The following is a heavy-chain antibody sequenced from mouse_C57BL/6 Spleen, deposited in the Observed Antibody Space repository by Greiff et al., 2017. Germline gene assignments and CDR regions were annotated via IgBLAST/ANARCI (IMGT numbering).Heavy chain of an antibody. CDR3: ARHDEGLLGDYAMDY. V-gene: IGHV5-15*04. CDR2: ISNLAYSI. CDR1: GFTFSDYG. J-gene: IGHJ4*01. Sequence: EVMLVESGGGLVQPGGSLKLSCAASGFTFSDYGMAWVRQAPRKGPEWVAFISNLAYSIYYADTVTGRFTISRGNAKNTLYLEMSSLRSEDTAMYYCARHDEGLLGDYAMDYWGQGTSVTVSS. D-gene: IGHD2-10*01.